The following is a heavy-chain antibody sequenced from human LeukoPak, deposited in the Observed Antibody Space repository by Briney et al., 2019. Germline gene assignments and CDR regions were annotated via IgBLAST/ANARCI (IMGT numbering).Heavy chain of an antibody. CDR3: ARGGISSSWFYGDYFDY. Sequence: ASVKVSCKASGYTFTGYYMHWVRQAPGQGLEWMGWINPNSGGTNYAQKFQGRVTMTRDTSISTAYMELSRLRSDDTAVYYCARGGISSSWFYGDYFDYWGQGTLVTVSS. J-gene: IGHJ4*02. CDR2: INPNSGGT. D-gene: IGHD6-13*01. V-gene: IGHV1-2*02. CDR1: GYTFTGYY.